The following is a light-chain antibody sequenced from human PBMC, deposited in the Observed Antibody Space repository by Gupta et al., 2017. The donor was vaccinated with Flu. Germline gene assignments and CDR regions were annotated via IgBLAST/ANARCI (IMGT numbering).Light chain of an antibody. CDR3: GSYTRNTTPYV. CDR2: DVT. V-gene: IGLV2-14*03. Sequence: GYCCVYHSCSWFLLRPSEVPKLLFYDVTSRPSGVSDRFSGSKSGNTASLTISGLQAEAEADYYCGSYTRNTTPYVFGTGTKVTVL. CDR1: GYCCVYHS. J-gene: IGLJ1*01.